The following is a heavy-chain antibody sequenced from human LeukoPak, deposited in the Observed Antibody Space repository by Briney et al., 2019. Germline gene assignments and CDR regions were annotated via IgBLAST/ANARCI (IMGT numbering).Heavy chain of an antibody. Sequence: PSETLSLTCTVSGGSISSSSYYWGWIRQPPGKGLEWIGSIYYSGSTYYNPSLKSRVTISVDTSKNQFSLKLSSVTAADTAVYYCARQDYYDSSGFDNWGQGTLVTVSS. V-gene: IGHV4-39*01. CDR3: ARQDYYDSSGFDN. J-gene: IGHJ4*02. CDR2: IYYSGST. CDR1: GGSISSSSYY. D-gene: IGHD3-22*01.